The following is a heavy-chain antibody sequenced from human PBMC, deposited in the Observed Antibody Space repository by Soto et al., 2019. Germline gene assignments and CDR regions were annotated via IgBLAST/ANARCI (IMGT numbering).Heavy chain of an antibody. D-gene: IGHD6-19*01. Sequence: ASVKVSCKASGYTFTSYYMHWVRQAPGQGLEWMGIINPSGGSTSYAQKFQGRVTMTRDTSTSTVYMELSSLRSEDTAVYYCARFPVSHSSGWYFYGMDVWGQGTTVTVSS. J-gene: IGHJ6*02. CDR3: ARFPVSHSSGWYFYGMDV. CDR1: GYTFTSYY. V-gene: IGHV1-46*01. CDR2: INPSGGST.